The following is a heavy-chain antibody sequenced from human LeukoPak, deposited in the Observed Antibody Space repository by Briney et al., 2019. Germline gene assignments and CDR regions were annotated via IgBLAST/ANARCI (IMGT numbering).Heavy chain of an antibody. J-gene: IGHJ6*03. CDR3: ARGLGYSSSWYSSDYYYYMDV. CDR2: INHSGST. V-gene: IGHV4-34*01. Sequence: KPSETLSLTCAVYGGSFSGYYWSWIRQPPGKGLEWIGEINHSGSTNYNPSLKSRVTISVDTSKNQFSLKLSSVTAADTAVYYCARGLGYSSSWYSSDYYYYMDVWGKGTTVTVSS. CDR1: GGSFSGYY. D-gene: IGHD6-13*01.